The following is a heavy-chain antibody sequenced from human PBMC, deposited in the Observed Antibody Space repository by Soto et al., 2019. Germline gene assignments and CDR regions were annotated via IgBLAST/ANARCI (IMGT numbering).Heavy chain of an antibody. D-gene: IGHD3-22*01. CDR1: GFTFSSYC. Sequence: GGSLRLSGAASGFTFSSYCIHWVRQAPGKGLEWVAVIWYDGSNKYYADSVKGRSTISRDNSKNTLYLQMNSLRAEDTAVYYCARDIDSTEYYFDYWGQRTLLAVSS. V-gene: IGHV3-33*01. CDR3: ARDIDSTEYYFDY. J-gene: IGHJ4*02. CDR2: IWYDGSNK.